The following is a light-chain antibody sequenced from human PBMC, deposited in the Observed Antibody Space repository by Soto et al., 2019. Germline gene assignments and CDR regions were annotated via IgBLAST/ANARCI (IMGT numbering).Light chain of an antibody. V-gene: IGLV1-44*01. CDR3: GAWDDSMSGLV. CDR2: SDD. J-gene: IGLJ3*02. CDR1: SSNIGRDA. Sequence: QSVLTQPPSASATPGQRVIISCSGGSSNIGRDAVKWYQQFPGTAPKLLIHSDDQRPSGVPDRFSGSKSGTSASPTISGLQSEDEAHYYCGAWDDSMSGLVFGGGTKVTVL.